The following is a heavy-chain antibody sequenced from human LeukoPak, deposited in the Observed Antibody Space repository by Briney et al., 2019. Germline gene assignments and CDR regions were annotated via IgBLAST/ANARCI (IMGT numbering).Heavy chain of an antibody. D-gene: IGHD1-1*01. Sequence: SQTLSLTCAISGDSVSRKSATWDWIRQSPSRGLEWLGRTFYTSKWYNEYAESVKTRITIIADTSKNQVSLQLNSVTPEDTAIYYCARQNTDITTLDVWGQGTTVTVSS. V-gene: IGHV6-1*01. CDR1: GDSVSRKSAT. J-gene: IGHJ6*02. CDR2: TFYTSKWYN. CDR3: ARQNTDITTLDV.